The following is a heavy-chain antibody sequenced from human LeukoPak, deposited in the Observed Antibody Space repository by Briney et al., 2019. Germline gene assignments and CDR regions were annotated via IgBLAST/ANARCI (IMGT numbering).Heavy chain of an antibody. CDR2: INQDGSEE. Sequence: QPGASLRLSCAASGFTFSSHWMTWVRQAPGKGLEWVANINQDGSEEYYVDSLMGRFSISRDNAKKSLYLQMNSLRADDTAVYYCARDATPDGVILHYWGQGALVTVSS. D-gene: IGHD2-8*02. J-gene: IGHJ4*02. CDR3: ARDATPDGVILHY. V-gene: IGHV3-7*05. CDR1: GFTFSSHW.